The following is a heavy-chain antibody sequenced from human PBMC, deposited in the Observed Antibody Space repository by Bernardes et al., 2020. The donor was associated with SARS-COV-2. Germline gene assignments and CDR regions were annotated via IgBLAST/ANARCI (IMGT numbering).Heavy chain of an antibody. Sequence: GSLSLSCAASGFTFSSYWMSWVRQAPGKGLEWVANIKQDGSEKYYVDSVKGRFTISRDNAKNSLYLQMNSLRAEDTTVYYCARGTHREIAAAGTYYFDYWGQRTLVTVSS. J-gene: IGHJ4*02. CDR1: GFTFSSYW. D-gene: IGHD6-13*01. V-gene: IGHV3-7*01. CDR2: IKQDGSEK. CDR3: ARGTHREIAAAGTYYFDY.